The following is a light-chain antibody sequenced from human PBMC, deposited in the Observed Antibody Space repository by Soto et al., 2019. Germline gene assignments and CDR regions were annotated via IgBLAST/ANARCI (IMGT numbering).Light chain of an antibody. J-gene: IGLJ3*02. CDR2: EVS. CDR1: SSDVGSYNL. Sequence: QSALTQPASVSGSPGQSITISCTGTSSDVGSYNLVSWNQQHPGKAPKLMIYEVSKRPSGVSNRFSGSKSGNTASLTISGLQAEDEADYYCCSYAGSSTRWVFGGGTKLTVL. CDR3: CSYAGSSTRWV. V-gene: IGLV2-23*02.